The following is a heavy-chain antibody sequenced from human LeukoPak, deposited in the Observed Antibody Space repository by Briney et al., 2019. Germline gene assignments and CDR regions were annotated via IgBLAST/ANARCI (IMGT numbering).Heavy chain of an antibody. Sequence: ASVKVSCKASGYTFSGTGWYLYWLRQAPGQGLECMGWIYPFTGATHYAQKFQGRVAMTRDTSISTAYMELSRLRPDDTAVYYCARDGPAQMVDFDYWGQGTLVTVSS. CDR1: GYTFSGTGWY. J-gene: IGHJ4*02. D-gene: IGHD3-10*01. CDR2: IYPFTGAT. V-gene: IGHV1-2*02. CDR3: ARDGPAQMVDFDY.